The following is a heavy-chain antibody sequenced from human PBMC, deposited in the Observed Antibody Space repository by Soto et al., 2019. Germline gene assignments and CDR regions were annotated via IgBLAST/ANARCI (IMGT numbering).Heavy chain of an antibody. CDR3: ARTVGYYYGMDV. D-gene: IGHD4-17*01. CDR1: GYTFTSYA. Sequence: QVQLVQSGAEVKKPGASVKVSCKASGYTFTSYAMHWVRQAPGQRLEWMGSINAGNGNTKYSQKFQGRATITRDTSATSAYMKLSSLRSADTAVYYCARTVGYYYGMDVWGQGTTVTVSS. CDR2: INAGNGNT. V-gene: IGHV1-3*01. J-gene: IGHJ6*02.